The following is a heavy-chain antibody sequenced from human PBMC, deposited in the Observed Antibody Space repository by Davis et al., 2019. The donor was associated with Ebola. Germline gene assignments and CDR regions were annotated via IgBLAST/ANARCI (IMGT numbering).Heavy chain of an antibody. Sequence: GESLKISCAASGFTFSSYWMHWVRQAPGKGLVWVSRINSDGSRTGYADSVKGRFAFSRDNAKNTLYLQMTSLKTEDTAVYYCTRPDGGADWSDGWWFDPWGQGTLVTVSS. CDR2: INSDGSRT. V-gene: IGHV3-74*01. D-gene: IGHD2-21*02. CDR1: GFTFSSYW. CDR3: TRPDGGADWSDGWWFDP. J-gene: IGHJ5*02.